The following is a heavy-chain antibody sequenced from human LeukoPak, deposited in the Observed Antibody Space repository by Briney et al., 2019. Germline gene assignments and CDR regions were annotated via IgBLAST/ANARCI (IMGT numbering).Heavy chain of an antibody. V-gene: IGHV1-3*01. CDR3: ARAGIAVAGLDY. CDR1: GYTFTSYA. Sequence: ASVKVSCKASGYTFTSYAMHWVRQAPGQRLEWMGWINAGNGNTKYSQKFQGRVTMTRDTSTSTVYMELSSLRSEDTAVYYYARAGIAVAGLDYWGQGTLVTVSS. CDR2: INAGNGNT. D-gene: IGHD6-19*01. J-gene: IGHJ4*02.